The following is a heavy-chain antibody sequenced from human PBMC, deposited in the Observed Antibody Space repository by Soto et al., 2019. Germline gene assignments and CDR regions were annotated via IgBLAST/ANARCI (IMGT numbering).Heavy chain of an antibody. V-gene: IGHV1-3*01. CDR1: GYTFTSYA. D-gene: IGHD3-22*01. J-gene: IGHJ4*02. Sequence: ASVKVSCKASGYTFTSYAMHWVRQAPGQRLEWMGWINAGNGNTKYSQKFQGRVTITRDTSASTAYMELSSLRSEDTAVYYCARGGYYYDSSGYYYVGYFDYWGQGTLVTVSS. CDR3: ARGGYYYDSSGYYYVGYFDY. CDR2: INAGNGNT.